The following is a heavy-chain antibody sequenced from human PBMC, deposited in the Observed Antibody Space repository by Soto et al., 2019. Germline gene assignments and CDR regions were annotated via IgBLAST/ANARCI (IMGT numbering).Heavy chain of an antibody. D-gene: IGHD3-22*01. V-gene: IGHV3-30*18. J-gene: IGHJ6*02. CDR2: ISYDGSNK. CDR1: GFTFSSYG. Sequence: GGSLRLSCATSGFTFSSYGMHWVRQAPGKXLEWVAVISYDGSNKYYADSVKGRFTISRDNSKNTLYLQMNSLRAEDTAVYYCAKDVGHYYDSSGYYREPGYYYYGMDVWGQGTTVTVSS. CDR3: AKDVGHYYDSSGYYREPGYYYYGMDV.